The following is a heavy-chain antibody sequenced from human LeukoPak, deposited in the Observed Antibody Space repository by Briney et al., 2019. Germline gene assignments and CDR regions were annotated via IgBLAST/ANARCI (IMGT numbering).Heavy chain of an antibody. J-gene: IGHJ4*02. D-gene: IGHD5-12*01. V-gene: IGHV4-59*01. Sequence: KASETLSLTCTVSGGSISSYYWSWIRQPPGKGLEWIGYIYYSGSTNYNPSLKSRVTISVDTSKNQFSLKLSSVTAADTAVYYCARGKWPYDYWGQGTLVTVSS. CDR3: ARGKWPYDY. CDR1: GGSISSYY. CDR2: IYYSGST.